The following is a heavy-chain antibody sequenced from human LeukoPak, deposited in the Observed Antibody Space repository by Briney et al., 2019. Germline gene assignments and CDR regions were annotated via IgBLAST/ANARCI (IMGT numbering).Heavy chain of an antibody. Sequence: GGSLRLSCSASRFTFSNFNMHWVRQAPGKGLQFVSGITSGGGSIDYADSVRGRFTISRDNSKNTMYLRMNRLRVDDTALYYCVRGLYGLDWDYWGPGTLVTVSS. CDR2: ITSGGGSI. D-gene: IGHD3-3*01. CDR3: VRGLYGLDWDY. CDR1: RFTFSNFN. V-gene: IGHV3-64D*06. J-gene: IGHJ4*02.